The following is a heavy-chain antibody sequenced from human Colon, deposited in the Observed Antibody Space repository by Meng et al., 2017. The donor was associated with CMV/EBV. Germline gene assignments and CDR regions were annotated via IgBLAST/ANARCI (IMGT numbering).Heavy chain of an antibody. CDR3: TRGGGPRDWFDP. V-gene: IGHV1-69*02. D-gene: IGHD3-10*01. CDR1: GGTFRSKT. Sequence: SVKVSCKASGGTFRSKTISWVRQAPGQGLEWMGRIIPLIGVVNYGQKFRGRVTITADKSSTTADLELRSLTSEDTAVYYCTRGGGPRDWFDPWGQGTLVTVSS. CDR2: IIPLIGVV. J-gene: IGHJ5*02.